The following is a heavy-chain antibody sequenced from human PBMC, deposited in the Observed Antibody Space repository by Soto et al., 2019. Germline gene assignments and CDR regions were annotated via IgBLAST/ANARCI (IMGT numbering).Heavy chain of an antibody. CDR1: GYTFTSYA. CDR3: ATDIGYYYDSSGYNRRYDY. Sequence: ASVKVSCKASGYTFTSYAMHWVRQAPGQRLEWMGWINAGNGNTKYSQKFQGRVTMTEDTSTDTAYMELSSLRSEDTAVYYCATDIGYYYDSSGYNRRYDYWGQGTLVTVSS. CDR2: INAGNGNT. J-gene: IGHJ4*02. V-gene: IGHV1-3*01. D-gene: IGHD3-22*01.